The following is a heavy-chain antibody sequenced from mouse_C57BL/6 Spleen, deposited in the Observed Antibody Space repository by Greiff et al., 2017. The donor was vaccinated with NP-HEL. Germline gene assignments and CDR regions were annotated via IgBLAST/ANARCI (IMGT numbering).Heavy chain of an antibody. CDR1: GYAFSSSW. J-gene: IGHJ2*01. V-gene: IGHV1-82*01. CDR3: ARGEVTGRDY. Sequence: QVQLQQSGPELVKPGASVKISCKASGYAFSSSWMNWVKQRPGKGLEWIGRIYPGDGDTNYNGKFKGKATLTADKSSSTAYMQLSSLTSEDSAVYFCARGEVTGRDYWGQGTTLTVSS. D-gene: IGHD4-1*01. CDR2: IYPGDGDT.